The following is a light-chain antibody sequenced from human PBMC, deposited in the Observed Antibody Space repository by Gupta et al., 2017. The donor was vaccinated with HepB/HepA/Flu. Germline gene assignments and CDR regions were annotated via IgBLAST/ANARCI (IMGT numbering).Light chain of an antibody. V-gene: IGKV1-5*03. CDR3: HQDSFYYWGT. J-gene: IGKJ1*01. Sequence: DIQMTQSPSTLSGSVGDRVTITCRASQNISNWLAWYKQKPGKAPNLLIYKASTLQRGVPSRFSGGGLGKEXPLTISXRQQDDFAPYYFHQDSFYYWGTFGXGTKVDIK. CDR2: KAS. CDR1: QNISNW.